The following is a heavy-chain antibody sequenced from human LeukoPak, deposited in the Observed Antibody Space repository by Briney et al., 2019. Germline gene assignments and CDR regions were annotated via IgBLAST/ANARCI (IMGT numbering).Heavy chain of an antibody. D-gene: IGHD1-20*01. J-gene: IGHJ4*02. V-gene: IGHV3-7*01. CDR3: ARDLGNWHYFDY. Sequence: PGGSLRLSCAASGFTLSSYWMSWVRQAPGKGLEWVANIKQDGSEKYYVGSVKGRFTISRDNGKNSLYLQMNSLRAEDTAVYYCARDLGNWHYFDYWGQGTLVTVSS. CDR1: GFTLSSYW. CDR2: IKQDGSEK.